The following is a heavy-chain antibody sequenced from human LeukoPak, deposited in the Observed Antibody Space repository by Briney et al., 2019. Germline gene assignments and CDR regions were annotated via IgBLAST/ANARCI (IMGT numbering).Heavy chain of an antibody. D-gene: IGHD4-23*01. CDR3: ARRHYDGNRYFDI. Sequence: ASVKVSCKASGYTFRRYGINWVRQAPGQGLEWVGWIHPNSGKTGYAQKFQGRVTMTRDTSTETAFMELSSLKFDDTAIFYCARRHYDGNRYFDIWGQGTLVTVSS. J-gene: IGHJ4*02. CDR2: IHPNSGKT. V-gene: IGHV1-8*01. CDR1: GYTFRRYG.